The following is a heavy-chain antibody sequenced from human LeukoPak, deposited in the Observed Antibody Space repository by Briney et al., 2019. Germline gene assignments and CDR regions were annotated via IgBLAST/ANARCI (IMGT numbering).Heavy chain of an antibody. CDR1: GFIFSSYA. CDR2: ISYDGSIK. J-gene: IGHJ4*02. CDR3: AMRQSLLH. V-gene: IGHV3-30*04. D-gene: IGHD2-15*01. Sequence: PGGSLRLSCAASGFIFSSYAMHWVRQAPGKGLEWVAVISYDGSIKYYADSVKGRSTISRDNAKNSLYLQMNSLRAEDTAVYYCAMRQSLLHWGQGTLVTVSS.